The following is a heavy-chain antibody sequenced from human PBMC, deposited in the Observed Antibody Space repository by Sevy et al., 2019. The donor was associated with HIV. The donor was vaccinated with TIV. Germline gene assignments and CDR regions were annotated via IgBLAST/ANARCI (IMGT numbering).Heavy chain of an antibody. D-gene: IGHD6-13*01. CDR3: ARGGPNQHQLDYFDY. CDR1: GVSISNYY. V-gene: IGHV4-59*01. CDR2: SGST. Sequence: SETLSLTCTVSGVSISNYYWAWIQQPPGKGLECVGFSGSTNYNPSLKSRVTTSVDTSKNHFSLKLSSVTVADTAIYYCARGGPNQHQLDYFDYWGQGTLVTVSS. J-gene: IGHJ4*02.